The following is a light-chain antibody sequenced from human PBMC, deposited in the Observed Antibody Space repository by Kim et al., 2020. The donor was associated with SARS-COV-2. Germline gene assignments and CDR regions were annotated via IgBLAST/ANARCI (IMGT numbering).Light chain of an antibody. V-gene: IGKV3-15*01. CDR2: GAS. Sequence: EIVMTQSPATLSLSPGETATLSCRASQSVSTNFASYQQQPRQEPTRLINGASTSATGSTARSSGGRAGTEFTTTISSRQSEDFAVYYCQQHNSWPPWTFGQGTKVDIK. CDR3: QQHNSWPPWT. CDR1: QSVSTN. J-gene: IGKJ1*01.